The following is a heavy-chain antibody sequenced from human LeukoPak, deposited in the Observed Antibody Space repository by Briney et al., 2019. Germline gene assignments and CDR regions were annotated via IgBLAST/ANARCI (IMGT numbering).Heavy chain of an antibody. V-gene: IGHV3-21*01. CDR2: ISEIGSHI. CDR1: GFTFSSYG. J-gene: IGHJ4*02. D-gene: IGHD3-22*01. CDR3: ATISSGYYVFDY. Sequence: KTGGSLRLSCAASGFTFSSYGMNWVRQAPGKGLEWVSSISEIGSHIFYADSVKGRLTISRDNAKNSLYLQMNSLRAEDTAVYYCATISSGYYVFDYWGQGTLVTVSS.